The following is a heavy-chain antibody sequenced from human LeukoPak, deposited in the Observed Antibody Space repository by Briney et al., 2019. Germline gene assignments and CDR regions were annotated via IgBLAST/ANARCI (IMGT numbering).Heavy chain of an antibody. Sequence: GGSLTLSCAASGFTFSDCAMSWVRQAPGKGLEWVSVISGSGGSTNYADSVKGRFTISRDNSKNTLYLQMNSLRAEDTAVYFCTRRGVTRFYDYWGQGTLVTVSS. CDR2: ISGSGGST. V-gene: IGHV3-23*01. CDR1: GFTFSDCA. D-gene: IGHD3-10*01. J-gene: IGHJ4*02. CDR3: TRRGVTRFYDY.